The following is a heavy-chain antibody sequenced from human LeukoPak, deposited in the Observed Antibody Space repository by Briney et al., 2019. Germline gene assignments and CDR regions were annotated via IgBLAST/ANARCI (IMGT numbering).Heavy chain of an antibody. Sequence: ASAKVSCKASGYTFTGYYMHWVRQAPGQGLEWMGWINPNSGGTNYAQKFQGRVTMTRDTSISTAYMELSRLRSDDTAVYYCARDPADYSKHYYFDYWGQGPLVTVSS. CDR2: INPNSGGT. CDR1: GYTFTGYY. CDR3: ARDPADYSKHYYFDY. V-gene: IGHV1-2*02. D-gene: IGHD4-11*01. J-gene: IGHJ4*02.